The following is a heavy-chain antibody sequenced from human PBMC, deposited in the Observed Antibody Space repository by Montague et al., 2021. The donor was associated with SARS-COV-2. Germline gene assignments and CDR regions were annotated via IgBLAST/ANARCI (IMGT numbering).Heavy chain of an antibody. Sequence: PGTLSLTCVVSGDSISTDNWWTWVRLPPEKGLEWIGEINQSGRTNNNPSLKSRVIISVDTSKNQFSLKLSSVTAADTAVYYCARRGSSVWGVTVSAELDYWGQGILVIVSS. CDR3: ARRGSSVWGVTVSAELDY. CDR1: GDSISTDNW. J-gene: IGHJ4*02. CDR2: INQSGRT. D-gene: IGHD3-10*01. V-gene: IGHV4-4*03.